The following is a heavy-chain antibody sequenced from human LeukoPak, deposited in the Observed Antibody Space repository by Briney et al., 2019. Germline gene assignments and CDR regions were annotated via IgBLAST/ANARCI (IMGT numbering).Heavy chain of an antibody. Sequence: GGSLRLSCAASGFTFSHYWLSWVRQAPGKGLEWVANMNRDGSEKNYVDSVKGRFTISRDNAKNSLYLQMNSLRDEDTAVYYCARVAQELRYFDWLPSYYYYYGMDVWGQGTTVTVSS. J-gene: IGHJ6*02. V-gene: IGHV3-7*01. CDR2: MNRDGSEK. CDR3: ARVAQELRYFDWLPSYYYYYGMDV. CDR1: GFTFSHYW. D-gene: IGHD3-9*01.